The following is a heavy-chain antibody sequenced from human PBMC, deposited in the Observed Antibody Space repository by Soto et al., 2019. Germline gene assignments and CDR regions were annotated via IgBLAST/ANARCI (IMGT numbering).Heavy chain of an antibody. D-gene: IGHD1-1*01. CDR2: TYYRSRWYN. J-gene: IGHJ6*03. CDR1: GDSVSSNSAA. CDR3: AGFTEVQRYYMDV. Sequence: SQTLSLTCAISGDSVSSNSAAWNWFRQSPSRGLKWLGRTYYRSRWYNDYAVSVKSRITINPDTSKNQFSLHLNSVTSPDMVLYYFAGFTEVQRYYMDVWVRGHTVLVSS. V-gene: IGHV6-1*01.